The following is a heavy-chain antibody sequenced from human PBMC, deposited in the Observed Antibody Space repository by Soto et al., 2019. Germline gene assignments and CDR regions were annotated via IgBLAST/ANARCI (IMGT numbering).Heavy chain of an antibody. CDR1: AFKSSDYY. Sequence: QVQLVESGGGLVKPGGSLRLSCAASAFKSSDYYMSWVRQAPGKGLEWVSYISGSGDVIYYADSVKGRFTISRDNDKKSVHLQMDTLRAEDTALYYCARAPDCGEGSCYRHFDLWGQGTRVAVSS. J-gene: IGHJ4*02. D-gene: IGHD2-15*01. CDR3: ARAPDCGEGSCYRHFDL. V-gene: IGHV3-11*01. CDR2: ISGSGDVI.